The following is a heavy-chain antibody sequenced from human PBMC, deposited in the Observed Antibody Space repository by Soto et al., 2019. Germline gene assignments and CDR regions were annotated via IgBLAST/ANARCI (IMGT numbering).Heavy chain of an antibody. J-gene: IGHJ5*01. CDR3: ARGAADTAMVDS. V-gene: IGHV4-59*01. CDR1: GGSIRSYY. Sequence: PSETLSLTCTVSGGSIRSYYWTWIRQPPGKGLEWLGYIFYSGSTFYNPSLKSRVTISIHTSKSQFSLQLTSVTAADTAVYYCARGAADTAMVDSWGHGTMVIVYS. CDR2: IFYSGST. D-gene: IGHD5-18*01.